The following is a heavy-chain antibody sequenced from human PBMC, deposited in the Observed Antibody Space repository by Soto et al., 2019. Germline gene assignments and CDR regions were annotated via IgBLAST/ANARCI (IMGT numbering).Heavy chain of an antibody. D-gene: IGHD1-26*01. V-gene: IGHV1-69*13. CDR2: IIPIFGTA. CDR1: GGTFSSYA. J-gene: IGHJ6*02. CDR3: ASHSGSSPEGRYYYGMDV. Sequence: SVKVSCKASGGTFSSYAISWVRQAPGQGLEWMGGIIPIFGTADYAQKFQGRVTFTADESTSTAYMELSSLRSEDTAVYYCASHSGSSPEGRYYYGMDVWGQGTTVTVSS.